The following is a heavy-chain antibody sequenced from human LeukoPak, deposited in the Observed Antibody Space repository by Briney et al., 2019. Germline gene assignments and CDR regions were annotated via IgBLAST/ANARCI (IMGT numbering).Heavy chain of an antibody. CDR1: GGSISSSSYY. CDR2: IYYSGST. CDR3: ARDGPLGEVAAAGTSAFDI. D-gene: IGHD6-13*01. V-gene: IGHV4-39*07. J-gene: IGHJ3*02. Sequence: SETLSLTCTVSGGSISSSSYYWGWIRQPPGKGLEWIGSIYYSGSTYYNPSLKSRVTISVDTSKNQFSLKLSSVTAADTAVYYCARDGPLGEVAAAGTSAFDIWGQGTMVTVSS.